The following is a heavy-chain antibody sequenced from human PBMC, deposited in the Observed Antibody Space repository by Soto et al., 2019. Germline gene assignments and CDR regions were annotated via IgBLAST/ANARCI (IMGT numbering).Heavy chain of an antibody. J-gene: IGHJ4*02. D-gene: IGHD3-22*01. CDR1: GFTFRNYA. Sequence: GGSLRLSCAASGFTFRNYAMNWVRQAPGKGLEWVSGISVSGGTTYYADSVKGRFTVSRDNSKSTVFLQMNSLRAEDTAVYFCAKGMYYYDSSGYRLFDYWGQGTQVTVSS. CDR3: AKGMYYYDSSGYRLFDY. CDR2: ISVSGGTT. V-gene: IGHV3-23*01.